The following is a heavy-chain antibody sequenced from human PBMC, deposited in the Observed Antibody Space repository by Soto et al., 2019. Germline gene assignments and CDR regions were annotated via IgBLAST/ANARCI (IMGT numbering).Heavy chain of an antibody. V-gene: IGHV1-18*01. CDR2: ISPHNGNT. CDR1: GYTFNTYF. J-gene: IGHJ4*02. CDR3: ARDTGNSFDY. Sequence: HVQLVQSGGELKKPGASVKVSYNTSGYTFNTYFITWVRQAPGQGLEWMGWISPHNGNTNYAEKFQGRVTMTADTITTTAYMELRNLRIDDTAVYYCARDTGNSFDYWGQGTPVTVSS.